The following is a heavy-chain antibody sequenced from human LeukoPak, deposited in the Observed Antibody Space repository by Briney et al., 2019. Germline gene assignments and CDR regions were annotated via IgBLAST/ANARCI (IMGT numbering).Heavy chain of an antibody. CDR3: ARAARTIPGYRSSPAYYYYGMDV. CDR1: GGSFSGYY. V-gene: IGHV4-34*01. J-gene: IGHJ6*02. CDR2: INHSGST. D-gene: IGHD6-13*01. Sequence: SETLSLTCAVYGGSFSGYYWSWIRQPPGKGLEWIGEINHSGSTNYNPPLKSRVTISVDTSKNQFSLKLSSVTAADTAVYYCARAARTIPGYRSSPAYYYYGMDVWGQGTTVTVSS.